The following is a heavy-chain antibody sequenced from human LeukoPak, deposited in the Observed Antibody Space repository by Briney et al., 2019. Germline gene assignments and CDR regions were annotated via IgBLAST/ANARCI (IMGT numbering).Heavy chain of an antibody. CDR3: ARGYPFSRRVLAPSDDAFDI. V-gene: IGHV4-30-4*01. J-gene: IGHJ3*02. Sequence: ASETLSLTCTVSGGSISSGDYYWSWIRQPPGKGLEWIGYIYYSGSTYYNPSLKSRVTISVDTSRNQFSLKLSSVTAADTAVYYCARGYPFSRRVLAPSDDAFDIWGQGTMVTVSS. CDR1: GGSISSGDYY. CDR2: IYYSGST. D-gene: IGHD2-15*01.